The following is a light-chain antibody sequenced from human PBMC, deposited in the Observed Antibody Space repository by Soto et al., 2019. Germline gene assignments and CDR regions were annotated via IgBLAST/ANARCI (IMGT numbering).Light chain of an antibody. V-gene: IGLV2-14*01. CDR2: DVS. J-gene: IGLJ3*02. CDR3: SSYTSSSTPPWV. CDR1: SSDVGGYNY. Sequence: SALTQPASVSGSPGQSITISCTGTSSDVGGYNYVSWYQQHPGKAPKLMIYDVSNRPSGVSNRFSGSKSGNTASLTISGLQAEDEADYYCSSYTSSSTPPWVFGGGTKVTVL.